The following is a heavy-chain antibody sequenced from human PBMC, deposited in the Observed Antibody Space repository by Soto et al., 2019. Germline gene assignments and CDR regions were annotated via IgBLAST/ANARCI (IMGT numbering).Heavy chain of an antibody. V-gene: IGHV4-30-4*01. J-gene: IGHJ4*02. D-gene: IGHD6-6*01. CDR3: ARLVLIAARQNYFDY. CDR1: GGSTGSGDYY. CDR2: IYYSGST. Sequence: TCTVSGGSTGSGDYYWSWIRQPPGKGLEWIGYIYYSGSTYYNPSLKSRVTISVDTSKNQFSLKLSSVTAADTAVYYCARLVLIAARQNYFDYWGQGTLVTVSS.